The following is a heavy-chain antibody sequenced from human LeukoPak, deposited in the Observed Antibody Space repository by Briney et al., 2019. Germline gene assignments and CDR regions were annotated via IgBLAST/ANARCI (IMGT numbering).Heavy chain of an antibody. CDR1: GFTFSSYW. Sequence: GGSLRLSCAASGFTFSSYWMSWVRQAPGKGLEWVANIKQDGSEKYYVDSVKGRFTISRDNAKNSLYLQMNSLRAEDTAVHYCARPGGYYYYYYLDVWGKGTTVTVSS. CDR2: IKQDGSEK. D-gene: IGHD3-16*01. V-gene: IGHV3-7*01. J-gene: IGHJ6*03. CDR3: ARPGGYYYYYYLDV.